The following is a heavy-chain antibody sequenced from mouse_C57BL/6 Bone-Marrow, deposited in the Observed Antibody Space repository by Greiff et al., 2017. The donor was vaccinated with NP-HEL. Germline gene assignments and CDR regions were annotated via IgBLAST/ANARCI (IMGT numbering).Heavy chain of an antibody. Sequence: QVQLKESGAELVRPGASVKMSCKASGYTFTSYNMHWVKQTPRQGLEWIGAIYPGNGDTSYNQKFKGKATLTVDKSSSTAYMQLSSLTSEDSAVYFCARRTMVTDYFDYWGQGTTLTVSS. CDR1: GYTFTSYN. CDR2: IYPGNGDT. D-gene: IGHD2-2*01. V-gene: IGHV1-12*01. CDR3: ARRTMVTDYFDY. J-gene: IGHJ2*01.